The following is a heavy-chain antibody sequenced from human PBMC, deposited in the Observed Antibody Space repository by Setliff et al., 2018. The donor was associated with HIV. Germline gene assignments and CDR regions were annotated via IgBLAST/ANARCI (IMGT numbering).Heavy chain of an antibody. D-gene: IGHD3-3*01. J-gene: IGHJ4*02. CDR2: ICPTDSHS. V-gene: IGHV5-51*01. CDR1: GYNFSNYC. Sequence: GESLKISCQASGYNFSNYCIAWVRQVPGKGLDFMGIICPTDSHSPYSPSFSSHITISADRSLSTAYLQWSSLKASDSAIYFCARLSKYYDFWTPDYWGQGTLVTVSS. CDR3: ARLSKYYDFWTPDY.